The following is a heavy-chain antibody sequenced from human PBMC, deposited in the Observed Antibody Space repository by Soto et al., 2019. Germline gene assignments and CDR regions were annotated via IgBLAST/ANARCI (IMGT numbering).Heavy chain of an antibody. D-gene: IGHD3-3*01. CDR2: IYYSGST. CDR3: ARRGSDYDLWSGPYFDY. CDR1: GGSISSGGYY. V-gene: IGHV4-31*03. Sequence: QVQLQESGPGLVKPSQTLSLTCTVSGGSISSGGYYWSWIRQHPGKGLEWIGYIYYSGSTYYNPSLKRRVTISVDTSKNQFCLKLSSVTAAATAVYYCARRGSDYDLWSGPYFDYWGQGTLVTVSS. J-gene: IGHJ4*02.